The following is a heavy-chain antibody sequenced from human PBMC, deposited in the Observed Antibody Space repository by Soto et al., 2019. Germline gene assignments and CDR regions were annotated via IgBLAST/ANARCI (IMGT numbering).Heavy chain of an antibody. CDR3: ARHLGYCSTTSCYPCFEP. V-gene: IGHV4-59*08. Sequence: SEALSLTCTVSGGSITSYYWSWIRQPPGKGLEWIGYIYYSGSTNYNPSLKSRVTISVDTSKNQFSLKLSSVTAADTAVYYCARHLGYCSTTSCYPCFEPWGQGTLVTVSP. CDR2: IYYSGST. D-gene: IGHD2-2*01. J-gene: IGHJ5*02. CDR1: GGSITSYY.